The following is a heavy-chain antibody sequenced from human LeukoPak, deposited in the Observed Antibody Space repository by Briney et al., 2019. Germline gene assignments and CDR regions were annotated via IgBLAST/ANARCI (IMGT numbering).Heavy chain of an antibody. V-gene: IGHV3-64D*06. CDR3: ATDRAYFDSNGYYYLLDY. CDR2: ISSNGGST. D-gene: IGHD3-22*01. Sequence: PGGSLRLSCSASGFTFSSYAMHWVRQAPGKGLEYVSAISSNGGSTYYADSVKGRFTISRDNSKNTLYLQMSSLRAEDTAVYYCATDRAYFDSNGYYYLLDYWGQGTRVTVSS. CDR1: GFTFSSYA. J-gene: IGHJ4*02.